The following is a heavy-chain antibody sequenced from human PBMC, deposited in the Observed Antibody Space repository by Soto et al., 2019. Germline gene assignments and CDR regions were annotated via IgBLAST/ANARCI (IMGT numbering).Heavy chain of an antibody. D-gene: IGHD3-16*02. Sequence: LRLSCAASGFTFSSYSMNWVRQAPGKGLEWVSSISSSSSYIYYADSVKGRFTISRDNAKNSLYLQMNSLRAEDTAVYYCARDQERLTCGGVIVGPNWFDPWGQGTLVTVSS. CDR3: ARDQERLTCGGVIVGPNWFDP. CDR1: GFTFSSYS. V-gene: IGHV3-21*01. J-gene: IGHJ5*02. CDR2: ISSSSSYI.